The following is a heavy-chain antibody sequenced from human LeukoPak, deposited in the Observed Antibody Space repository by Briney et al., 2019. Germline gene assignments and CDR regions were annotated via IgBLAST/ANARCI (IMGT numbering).Heavy chain of an antibody. V-gene: IGHV4-59*08. CDR3: ARHRKETGTTSSCFDP. D-gene: IGHD1-7*01. J-gene: IGHJ5*02. CDR1: GGSISSYS. Sequence: SETLSLTCTVSGGSISSYSWSWIRQPPGKGLEWIGYIYYSGSTKYNPSLKGRVTISGDTSKNQFSLKLSSVTAADTAVYYCARHRKETGTTSSCFDPWGQGTLVTVSS. CDR2: IYYSGST.